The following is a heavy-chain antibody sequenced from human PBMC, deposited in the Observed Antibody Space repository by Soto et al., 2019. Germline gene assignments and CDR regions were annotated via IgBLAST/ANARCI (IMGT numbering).Heavy chain of an antibody. J-gene: IGHJ4*02. CDR1: GGSISSSSYY. CDR3: ARHNGNLLLWFF. V-gene: IGHV4-39*01. Sequence: SETLSLTCTVSGGSISSSSYYWGWIRQPPGKGLEWIGSIYYSGSTYYNPSLKSRVTISVDTSKNQFSLKLGSVTAADTAVYYCARHNGNLLLWFFWSQGTLVTVSS. CDR2: IYYSGST. D-gene: IGHD3-10*01.